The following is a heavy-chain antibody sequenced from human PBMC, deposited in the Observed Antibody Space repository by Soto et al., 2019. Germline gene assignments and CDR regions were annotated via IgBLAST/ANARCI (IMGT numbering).Heavy chain of an antibody. CDR1: GGSVSSGSYY. Sequence: SETLSLTCTVSGGSVSSGSYYWSWIRQPPGKGLEWIGYIYYSGSTNYNPSLKSRVTISVDTSKNQFSLKLSSVTAADRVFFYRARGGPTNILTGYLIDYWGQEPLVTVPS. D-gene: IGHD3-9*01. CDR2: IYYSGST. CDR3: ARGGPTNILTGYLIDY. V-gene: IGHV4-61*01. J-gene: IGHJ4*02.